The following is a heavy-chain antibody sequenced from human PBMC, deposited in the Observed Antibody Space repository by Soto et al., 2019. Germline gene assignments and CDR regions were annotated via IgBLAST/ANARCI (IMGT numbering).Heavy chain of an antibody. D-gene: IGHD3-16*01. CDR2: ISGSGSTT. J-gene: IGHJ4*02. CDR1: EFTFSDFA. V-gene: IGHV3-23*01. Sequence: EVQLLESGGGLVQPGGSLKLSCAASEFTFSDFAMSGVGQAPGKGLEGVSGISGSGSTTYYADSVKGRFTISRDNSKNTLYLQMNSLRGDDTALYYCAKDGAHMSYFDYWGQGTLVTVSS. CDR3: AKDGAHMSYFDY.